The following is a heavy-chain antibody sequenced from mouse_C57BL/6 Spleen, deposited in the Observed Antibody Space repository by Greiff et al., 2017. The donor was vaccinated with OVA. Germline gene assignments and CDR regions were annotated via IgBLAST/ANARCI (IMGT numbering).Heavy chain of an antibody. V-gene: IGHV1-53*01. CDR2: INPSNGGT. CDR1: GYTFTSYW. J-gene: IGHJ2*01. D-gene: IGHD1-1*01. Sequence: VQLKQPGTELVKPGASVKLSCKASGYTFTSYWMHWVKQRPGQGLEWIGNINPSNGGTYYNEKFKGKATLTVDKSSSTAYMQLSSLTSEDSAVYYGARERAVVAFDYWGQGTTLTVSS. CDR3: ARERAVVAFDY.